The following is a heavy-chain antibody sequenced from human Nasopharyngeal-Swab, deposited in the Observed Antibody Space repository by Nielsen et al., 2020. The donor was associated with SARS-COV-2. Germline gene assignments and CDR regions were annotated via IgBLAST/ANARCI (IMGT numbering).Heavy chain of an antibody. V-gene: IGHV1-69*01. J-gene: IGHJ6*02. CDR3: ARGLTTVTTYYYYGMDV. D-gene: IGHD4-11*01. CDR2: IIPIFGTA. Sequence: WVRQAPGQGLEWMGGIIPIFGTANYAQKLQGRVTITADESTSTAYMELSSLRSEDTAVYYCARGLTTVTTYYYYGMDVWGQGTTVTVSS.